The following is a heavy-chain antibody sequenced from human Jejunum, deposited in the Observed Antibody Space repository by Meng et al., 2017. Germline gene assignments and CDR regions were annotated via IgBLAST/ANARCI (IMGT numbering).Heavy chain of an antibody. CDR1: GYSFTGYY. Sequence: QGQLGRSGAEVTKPGASVKVSCEFSGYSFTGYYFHWVRQAPGQGLEWMGRINRNNGDTNYAQNFQGRVTMTRDTSISTAYMELSRLRSDDTAVYYCARGMHSGGWYYFDSWGQGTLVTVSS. J-gene: IGHJ4*02. V-gene: IGHV1-2*06. CDR3: ARGMHSGGWYYFDS. D-gene: IGHD6-19*01. CDR2: INRNNGDT.